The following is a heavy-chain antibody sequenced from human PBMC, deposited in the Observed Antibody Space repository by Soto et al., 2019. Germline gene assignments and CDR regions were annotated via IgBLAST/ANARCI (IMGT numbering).Heavy chain of an antibody. CDR2: INSDGSST. Sequence: VGSLRLSCAASGFTFSSYWMHWVRQAPGKGLVWVSRINSDGSSTSYADSVKGRFTISRDNAKNTLYLQMNSLRAEDTAVYYCAREYYDFWSGYYYYYGTDVWGQGTTVTVSS. V-gene: IGHV3-74*01. D-gene: IGHD3-3*01. CDR1: GFTFSSYW. CDR3: AREYYDFWSGYYYYYGTDV. J-gene: IGHJ6*02.